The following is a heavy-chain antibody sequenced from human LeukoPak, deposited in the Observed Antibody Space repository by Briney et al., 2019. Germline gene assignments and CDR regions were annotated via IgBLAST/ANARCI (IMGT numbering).Heavy chain of an antibody. J-gene: IGHJ3*02. CDR3: ARDETSKGDAFDI. CDR2: IYYDGSI. CDR1: GGSISSYY. Sequence: SETLSLTCTVSGGSISSYYWSWIRQPPGKGLEWIGYIYYDGSIYYNPSLRSRVTMSVDTSKNQFSLRLNSVTAADTAVYYCARDETSKGDAFDIWGQGTMVTVSS. V-gene: IGHV4-59*01.